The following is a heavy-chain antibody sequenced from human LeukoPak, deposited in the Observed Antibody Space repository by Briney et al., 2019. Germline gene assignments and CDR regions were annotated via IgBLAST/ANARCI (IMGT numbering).Heavy chain of an antibody. CDR1: GFTFSSYW. D-gene: IGHD3-10*01. V-gene: IGHV3-7*02. Sequence: PGGSLRLSCAASGFTFSSYWMSWGRQARGKGLEWVANIKQDGSEKYYVDSVKGRFTISRDNAKNSLYLQMNSLRAEDTAVYYCAMSRVGRLSQLDYWGQGTLVAVSS. J-gene: IGHJ4*02. CDR2: IKQDGSEK. CDR3: AMSRVGRLSQLDY.